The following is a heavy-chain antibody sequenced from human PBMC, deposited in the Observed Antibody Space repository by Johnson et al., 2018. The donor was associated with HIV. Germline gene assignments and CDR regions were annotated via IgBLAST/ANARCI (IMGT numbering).Heavy chain of an antibody. CDR3: AREGVGVNAFDI. Sequence: VQLVESGGGLVQPGGSLRLSCAASGFTFSSYAMRWVRQAPGKVLEWVSAIRGSGRSTYYADSVKGRFTISRDNSKNTLYLQMGSLRAEDMAVYYCAREGVGVNAFDIWGQGTMVTVSS. J-gene: IGHJ3*02. CDR2: IRGSGRST. V-gene: IGHV3-23*04. D-gene: IGHD1-26*01. CDR1: GFTFSSYA.